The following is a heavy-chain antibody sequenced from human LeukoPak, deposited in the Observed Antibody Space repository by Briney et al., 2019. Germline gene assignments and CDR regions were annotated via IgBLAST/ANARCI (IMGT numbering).Heavy chain of an antibody. V-gene: IGHV3-23*01. CDR3: ANYFWSGYNDY. CDR2: ISGGGTST. CDR1: GFTFSNYA. Sequence: GSLRLSCAASGFTFSNYAMSWVRQAPGKGLEWVSAISGGGTSTYCADSVKGRFTSSRDNSKNTLYLQMNSLRAEDTAVYYCANYFWSGYNDYWGQGTLVTVSS. D-gene: IGHD3-3*01. J-gene: IGHJ4*02.